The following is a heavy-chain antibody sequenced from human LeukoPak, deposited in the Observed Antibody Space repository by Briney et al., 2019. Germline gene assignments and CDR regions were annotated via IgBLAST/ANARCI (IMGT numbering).Heavy chain of an antibody. J-gene: IGHJ3*01. CDR2: IYYSGST. CDR3: TRAPRTGAWDMITFGEVIVHGDAFDF. Sequence: PSETLSLTCAVSGGSLISTTYYWGWIRQPPGRGLEWIGSIYYSGSTYYNPSLKSRVTVSVDMSKNQFSLQLSSVTAADTAVYYCTRAPRTGAWDMITFGEVIVHGDAFDFWGQGTMVTVSS. D-gene: IGHD3-16*02. CDR1: GGSLISTTYY. V-gene: IGHV4-39*07.